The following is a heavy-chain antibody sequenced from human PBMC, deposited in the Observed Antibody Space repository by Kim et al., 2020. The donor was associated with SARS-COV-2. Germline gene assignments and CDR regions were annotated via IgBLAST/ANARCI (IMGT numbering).Heavy chain of an antibody. Sequence: GGEKYYVDSVKGRYTISSDNDKNLLYLQMSSLRVEDTAVFYCSRGLAGGYWGQGTLVTVSS. CDR3: SRGLAGGY. CDR2: GGEK. D-gene: IGHD6-19*01. V-gene: IGHV3-7*01. J-gene: IGHJ4*02.